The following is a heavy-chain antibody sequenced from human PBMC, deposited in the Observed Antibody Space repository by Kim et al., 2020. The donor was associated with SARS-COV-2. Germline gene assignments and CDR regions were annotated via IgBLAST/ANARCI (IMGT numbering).Heavy chain of an antibody. J-gene: IGHJ4*02. V-gene: IGHV4-30-4*01. D-gene: IGHD2-15*01. CDR1: GGSISSGDYY. CDR2: IYYSGST. Sequence: SETLSLTCTVSGGSISSGDYYWSWIRQPPGKGLEWIGYIYYSGSTYYNPSLKSRVTISVYTSKNQFSLKLSSVTAADTAVYYCAREVPPYCSGGSCYPGEPDYWGQGTLVTVSS. CDR3: AREVPPYCSGGSCYPGEPDY.